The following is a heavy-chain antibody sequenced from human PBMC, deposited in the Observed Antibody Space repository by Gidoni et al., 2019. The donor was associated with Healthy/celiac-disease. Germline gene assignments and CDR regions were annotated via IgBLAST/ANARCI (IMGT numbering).Heavy chain of an antibody. CDR2: IIPIVGIA. V-gene: IGHV1-69*01. CDR1: GGTFSSYA. CDR3: ARDSGPPVAGYYSNYDY. Sequence: QVQLVQSGAEVKKPGSSVKVSCKASGGTFSSYAISWVRQAPGQGLEWMGGIIPIVGIANYAQKFQGRVTITADESTSTAYMELSSLRSEDTAVYYCARDSGPPVAGYYSNYDYWGQGTLVTVSS. J-gene: IGHJ4*02. D-gene: IGHD4-4*01.